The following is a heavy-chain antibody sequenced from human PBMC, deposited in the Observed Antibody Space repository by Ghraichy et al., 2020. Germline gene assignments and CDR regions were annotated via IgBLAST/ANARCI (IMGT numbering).Heavy chain of an antibody. CDR1: GFTFSDYA. J-gene: IGHJ6*03. V-gene: IGHV3-23*01. D-gene: IGHD2-21*02. CDR3: AGGTVVVVPAIPYYYHYMDV. Sequence: LSLTCAASGFTFSDYAMSWVRQAPGRGLEWVSVIGSGGDITYYADSVEGRFTISRDNSKNTVYLQMNSLRAEDTAIYYCAGGTVVVVPAIPYYYHYMDVWGKGTTVTVSS. CDR2: IGSGGDIT.